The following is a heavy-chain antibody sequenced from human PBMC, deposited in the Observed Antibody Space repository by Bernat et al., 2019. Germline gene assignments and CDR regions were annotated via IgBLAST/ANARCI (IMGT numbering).Heavy chain of an antibody. CDR3: VKGDYYYHDSSAYLDH. CDR2: MSGSGFDT. V-gene: IGHV3-23*01. CDR1: GFTFLSYA. D-gene: IGHD3-22*01. Sequence: EVQLLESGGGLVQPGGSLRLSCAASGFTFLSYAMSWVRQAPGKGLEWVSAMSGSGFDTYYIDSVKGRFTISRDNSKDTLYLQMNSLRAEDTAVYFCVKGDYYYHDSSAYLDHWGQGTLVTVSS. J-gene: IGHJ4*02.